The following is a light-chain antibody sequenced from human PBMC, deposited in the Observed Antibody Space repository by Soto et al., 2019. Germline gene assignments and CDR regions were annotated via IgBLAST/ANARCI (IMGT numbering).Light chain of an antibody. CDR2: GAS. CDR1: QSVSSN. J-gene: IGKJ5*01. V-gene: IGKV3-15*01. CDR3: QQYNNWLIT. Sequence: TLYFSPSERATLSCRASQSVSSNLAWYQQKPGQAPRLLIYGASTRATGIPARFSGSGSGTEFTLTISSLQSEDFAVYYCQQYNNWLITFGQGTRLEIK.